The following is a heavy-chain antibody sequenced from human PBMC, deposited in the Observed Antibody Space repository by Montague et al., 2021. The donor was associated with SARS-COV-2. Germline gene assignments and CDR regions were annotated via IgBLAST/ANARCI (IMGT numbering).Heavy chain of an antibody. D-gene: IGHD3-9*01. CDR1: GSSIFSGAYY. CDR2: IYYTGTT. V-gene: IGHV4-31*03. J-gene: IGHJ2*01. Sequence: TRSLTCSVSGSSIFSGAYYWGWIRQSPGKGLEWIGYIYYTGTTYYNPFLKSRLSMSVDTSKDQFSLKLSSVTAADTAIYYCARTYYNFLTGYYRWYFDLWGRGTLVSVSS. CDR3: ARTYYNFLTGYYRWYFDL.